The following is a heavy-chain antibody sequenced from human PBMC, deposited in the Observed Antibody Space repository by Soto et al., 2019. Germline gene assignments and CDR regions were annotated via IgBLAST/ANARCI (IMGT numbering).Heavy chain of an antibody. CDR3: ARGITMIGGDD. Sequence: SETLSLTCTVSGGSVSSGSYYWSWIRQPPGKGLEWIGYIYYSGSTNYNPSLKSRVTISVDTSKNQFSLKLSSVTAADTAVYYCARGITMIGGDDWGQGTLVTVSS. CDR2: IYYSGST. D-gene: IGHD3-22*01. J-gene: IGHJ4*02. V-gene: IGHV4-61*01. CDR1: GGSVSSGSYY.